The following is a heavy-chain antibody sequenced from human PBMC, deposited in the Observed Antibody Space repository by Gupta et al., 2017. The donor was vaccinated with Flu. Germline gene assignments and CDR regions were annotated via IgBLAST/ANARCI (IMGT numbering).Heavy chain of an antibody. V-gene: IGHV3-74*01. Sequence: DVQLVESGGGLVQPGGSLRLSCAASGFTLRSYGRHWVRQAPGKGLVWVARIDSDGRSRNYADSVKGRFTISRDNAKNTLDLQMNSLRVEDTAVYYCIRDQPDAWGSSYGMDVWGQGTTVTVSS. D-gene: IGHD3-16*01. CDR1: GFTLRSYG. CDR3: IRDQPDAWGSSYGMDV. J-gene: IGHJ6*02. CDR2: IDSDGRSR.